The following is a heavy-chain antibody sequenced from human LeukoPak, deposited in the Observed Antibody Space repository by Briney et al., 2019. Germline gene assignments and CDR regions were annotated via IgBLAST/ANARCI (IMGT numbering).Heavy chain of an antibody. Sequence: SETLSLTCSVSGGSINNVVYYWDWLRQPPGKALEWIGDIYQTGTTYYNPSVEGRVTISADTSNNQIALKMNAVTAAGTAVYYCARRRGSSSGGPFDYWGRGTLVIVSS. D-gene: IGHD6-25*01. CDR2: IYQTGTT. CDR1: GGSINNVVYY. J-gene: IGHJ4*02. V-gene: IGHV4-39*01. CDR3: ARRRGSSSGGPFDY.